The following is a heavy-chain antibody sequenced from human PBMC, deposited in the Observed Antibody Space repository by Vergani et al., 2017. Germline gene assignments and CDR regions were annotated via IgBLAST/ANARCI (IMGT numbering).Heavy chain of an antibody. CDR2: VEDSGYF. CDR1: GGSLSGYY. CDR3: ARSIVSRNPPDYFDN. D-gene: IGHD1-14*01. Sequence: QVQLQESGPGLVRPSETLSLTCTVSGGSLSGYYWNWIRQTPGGGRGWSGYVEDSGYFNYNPSLKTRVSMSSDTSNNQFSLMLSSVTVADTAVYYCARSIVSRNPPDYFDNWGQGTLVTVSS. V-gene: IGHV4-59*01. J-gene: IGHJ4*02.